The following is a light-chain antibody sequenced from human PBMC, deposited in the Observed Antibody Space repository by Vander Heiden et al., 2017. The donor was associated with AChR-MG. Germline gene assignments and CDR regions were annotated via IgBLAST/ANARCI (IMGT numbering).Light chain of an antibody. CDR2: GTD. CDR3: GSRDNSGKHVV. CDR1: SLRSYY. Sequence: SSGVTQDPAVSVALGQTVGITCQGDSLRSYYTRWYQQKPGQAPVFVMSGTDNRPSGIPDRFSGSSSGNTASLTITGAQAEDEADYYCGSRDNSGKHVVFGGGTKLTVL. J-gene: IGLJ2*01. V-gene: IGLV3-19*01.